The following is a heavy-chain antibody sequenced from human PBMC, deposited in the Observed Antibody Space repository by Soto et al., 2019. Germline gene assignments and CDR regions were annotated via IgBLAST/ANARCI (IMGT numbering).Heavy chain of an antibody. J-gene: IGHJ4*02. CDR3: AKADGQQWLIPHLDN. D-gene: IGHD6-19*01. Sequence: VQLLESGGGVVQPGGSLRLSCVASGFNFKKFAMAWVRQAAGEGLEWVSGISCCGGSASYADSVKGRFSIARDDSKNTVSLQLNSLRVEDTAQYHCAKADGQQWLIPHLDNWGQGTLVTVS. V-gene: IGHV3-23*01. CDR1: GFNFKKFA. CDR2: ISCCGGSA.